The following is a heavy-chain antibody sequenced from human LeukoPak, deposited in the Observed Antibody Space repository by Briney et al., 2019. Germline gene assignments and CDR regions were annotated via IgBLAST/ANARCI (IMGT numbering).Heavy chain of an antibody. CDR2: IWYDGSNK. Sequence: GGSLRLSCAASRFTFSSYGMHWVRQAPGKGLEWVAVIWYDGSNKYYADSVKGRFTISRDNSKNTLYLQMNSLRAEDTAVYYCARDNSSSWYYFDYRGQGTLVTVSS. CDR1: RFTFSSYG. V-gene: IGHV3-33*01. J-gene: IGHJ4*02. CDR3: ARDNSSSWYYFDY. D-gene: IGHD6-13*01.